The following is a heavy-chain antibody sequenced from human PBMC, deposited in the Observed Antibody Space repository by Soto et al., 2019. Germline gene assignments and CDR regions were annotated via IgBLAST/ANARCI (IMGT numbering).Heavy chain of an antibody. CDR3: ARDKGRFGELQIDY. Sequence: VASVKVSCKASGYTFTSYGISWVRQAPGQGLEWMGWISAYNGNTNYAQKLQGRVTMTTDTSTSTAYMELRSLRSDDTAVYYCARDKGRFGELQIDYWGQGTLVTVSS. CDR1: GYTFTSYG. J-gene: IGHJ4*02. D-gene: IGHD3-10*01. CDR2: ISAYNGNT. V-gene: IGHV1-18*01.